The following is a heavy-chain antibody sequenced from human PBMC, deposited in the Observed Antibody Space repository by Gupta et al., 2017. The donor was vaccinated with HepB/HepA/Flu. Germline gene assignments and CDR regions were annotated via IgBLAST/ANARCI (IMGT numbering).Heavy chain of an antibody. CDR3: VRGRYSYDVSGTFDF. J-gene: IGHJ4*02. CDR2: ISEDGCGT. Sequence: DVQLLESGGGVLQPGGSRRLRCIASVFTFEEFALHWVRQRPGKGLGCVSVISEDGCGTYYAYSVKGRFTISRDNSEYSLFLQMNSLTIEDTALYYCVRGRYSYDVSGTFDFWGQGTLVTVSS. V-gene: IGHV3-43*02. CDR1: VFTFEEFA. D-gene: IGHD3-22*01.